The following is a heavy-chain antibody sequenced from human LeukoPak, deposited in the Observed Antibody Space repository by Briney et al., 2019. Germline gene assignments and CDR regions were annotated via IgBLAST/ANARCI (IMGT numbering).Heavy chain of an antibody. V-gene: IGHV3-7*01. CDR1: GFTFSSYW. CDR3: ARDPYSGTYGDTYYYYMDV. J-gene: IGHJ6*03. CDR2: IKGDGSEK. Sequence: PGGSPRLSCAASGFTFSSYWMTWVRQAPGKGLEWVGNIKGDGSEKYYVDSVKGRFTISRDNAKNSLYLQMNSLRAEDTAVYYCARDPYSGTYGDTYYYYMDVWGKGTTVTISS. D-gene: IGHD1-26*01.